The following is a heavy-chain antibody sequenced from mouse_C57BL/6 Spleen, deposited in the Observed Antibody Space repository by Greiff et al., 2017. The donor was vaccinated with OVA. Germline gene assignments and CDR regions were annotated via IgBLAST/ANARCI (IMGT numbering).Heavy chain of an antibody. Sequence: EVQLQQSGPELVKPGASVKISCKASGYTFTDYYMNWVKQSHGKSLEWIGDINPNNGGTSYNQKFKGKATLTVDKSSSTAYMELRSLTSEDSAVYYCARGTAYYAMDDWGQGTSVTVSS. V-gene: IGHV1-26*01. CDR3: ARGTAYYAMDD. CDR2: INPNNGGT. D-gene: IGHD2-14*01. J-gene: IGHJ4*01. CDR1: GYTFTDYY.